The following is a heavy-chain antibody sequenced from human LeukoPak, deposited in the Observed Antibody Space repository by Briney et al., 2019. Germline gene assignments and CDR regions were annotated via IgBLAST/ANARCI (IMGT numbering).Heavy chain of an antibody. CDR2: IYTSGST. J-gene: IGHJ3*02. CDR3: ARDFYYDSSGGDAFDI. CDR1: GGSISSGSYY. D-gene: IGHD3-22*01. V-gene: IGHV4-61*02. Sequence: SETLSLTCTVSGGSISSGSYYWSWIRQPAGKGLEWIGRIYTSGSTNYNPSLRSRVTISVDTSKNQFSLKLSSVTAADTAVYYCARDFYYDSSGGDAFDIWGQGTMVTVSS.